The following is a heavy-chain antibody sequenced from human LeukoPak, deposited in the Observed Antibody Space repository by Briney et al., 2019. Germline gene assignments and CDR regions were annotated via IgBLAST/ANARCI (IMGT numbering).Heavy chain of an antibody. Sequence: GASVKVSCKASGYTFTSYDINWVRQATGQGLEWMGWMNPNSGNTGYAQKFQGRVTMTRNTSISTAYMELSSLRSEDTAVYYCARGGYYGPAYYNYYGMDVWGQGTTVTVSS. CDR2: MNPNSGNT. D-gene: IGHD3-10*01. CDR3: ARGGYYGPAYYNYYGMDV. CDR1: GYTFTSYD. J-gene: IGHJ6*02. V-gene: IGHV1-8*01.